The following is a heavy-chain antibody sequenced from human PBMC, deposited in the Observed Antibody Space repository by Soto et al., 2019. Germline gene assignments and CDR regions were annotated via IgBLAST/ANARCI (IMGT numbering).Heavy chain of an antibody. V-gene: IGHV1-69*13. D-gene: IGHD3-10*01. Sequence: GASVKVSCKASGGTFSSYAISWVRQAPGQGLEWMGGIIPIFGTANYAQKFQGRVTITADESTSTAYMELSSLRSEDTAVYYCARDYGSGSYNWFDPWGQGTLVTVPS. CDR3: ARDYGSGSYNWFDP. CDR2: IIPIFGTA. CDR1: GGTFSSYA. J-gene: IGHJ5*02.